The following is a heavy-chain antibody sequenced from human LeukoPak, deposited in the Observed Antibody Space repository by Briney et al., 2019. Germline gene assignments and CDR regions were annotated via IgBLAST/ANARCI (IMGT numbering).Heavy chain of an antibody. CDR2: IYYSGST. Sequence: SETLSLTCTVSGGSISSYYWSWIRQPPGKGLEWIGHIYYSGSTYYNPSLKSRLTISVDTSKNQFSLKLSSVTAADTAVYYCAREGTDYGDYYFDYWGQGTLVTVSS. J-gene: IGHJ4*02. V-gene: IGHV4-59*06. CDR3: AREGTDYGDYYFDY. CDR1: GGSISSYY. D-gene: IGHD4-17*01.